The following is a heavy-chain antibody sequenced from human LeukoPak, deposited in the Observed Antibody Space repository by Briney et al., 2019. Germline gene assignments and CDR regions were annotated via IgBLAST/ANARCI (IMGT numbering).Heavy chain of an antibody. CDR3: AKDINWASFES. D-gene: IGHD7-27*01. CDR2: ISSSGSTI. CDR1: GFTFSDYY. J-gene: IGHJ4*02. V-gene: IGHV3-11*01. Sequence: GGSLRLSCAASGFTFSDYYMSWIRQAPGKGLEWVSYISSSGSTIYYADSVKGRFTISRDNAKNSLYLQMNSLRAEDTALYYCAKDINWASFESWGQGTLVTVSP.